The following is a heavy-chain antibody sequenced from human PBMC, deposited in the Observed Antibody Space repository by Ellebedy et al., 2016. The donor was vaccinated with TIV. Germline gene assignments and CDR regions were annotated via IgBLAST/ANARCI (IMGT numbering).Heavy chain of an antibody. CDR2: ISRDGGAT. D-gene: IGHD2/OR15-2a*01. J-gene: IGHJ2*01. V-gene: IGHV3-48*02. Sequence: PGGSLRLSCAASGFPFSSYSMNCVRQAPGKGLEWLSYISRDGGATYYADSVRGRFTISRDNVKNSMFLQMNSLRDDDTAVYSCARDQHFAFDVWGRGTLVTVSS. CDR1: GFPFSSYS. CDR3: ARDQHFAFDV.